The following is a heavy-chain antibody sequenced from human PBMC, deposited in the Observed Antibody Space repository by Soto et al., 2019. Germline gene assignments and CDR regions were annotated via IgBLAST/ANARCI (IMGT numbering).Heavy chain of an antibody. J-gene: IGHJ6*02. Sequence: GGSLRLSCAASGFPFSSYTMNWVRQAPGKELEWVSSISSTSSYIYYADSVKGRFTVSRDNAKNSLYLQMTSLRAEDTAVYYCARITYYYDSSGYLLDCWGQGTTVTVSS. V-gene: IGHV3-21*01. CDR2: ISSTSSYI. D-gene: IGHD3-22*01. CDR1: GFPFSSYT. CDR3: ARITYYYDSSGYLLDC.